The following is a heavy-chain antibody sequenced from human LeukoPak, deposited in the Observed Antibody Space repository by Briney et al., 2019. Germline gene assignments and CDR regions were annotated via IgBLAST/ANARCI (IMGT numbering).Heavy chain of an antibody. D-gene: IGHD4-11*01. Sequence: SETLSLTCTASGCSISSYCWSWIRQPPGKGLEWIGYIYYSGSTNYNPSLKSRVTTSVDTSKNQFPLQLSSLTAADTAVYYCARGGGQCTVTTDPYYYYYMDVGGKGTTVTVSS. CDR3: ARGGGQCTVTTDPYYYYYMDV. CDR1: GCSISSYC. V-gene: IGHV4-59*01. CDR2: IYYSGST. J-gene: IGHJ6*03.